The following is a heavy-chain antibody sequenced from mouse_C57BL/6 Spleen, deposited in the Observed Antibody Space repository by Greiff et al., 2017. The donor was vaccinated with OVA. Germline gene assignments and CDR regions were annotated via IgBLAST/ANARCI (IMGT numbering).Heavy chain of an antibody. CDR2: IYPGSGST. Sequence: VQLQQPGAELVKPGASVKMSCKASGYTFTRYWITWVKQRPGQGLEWIGDIYPGSGSTNYNEQFKSKATLTVDTYSSPAYMHLSIRTAEDSAVYYCARPRDQITTVPWYFDVWGTGTTVTVSS. V-gene: IGHV1-55*01. CDR3: ARPRDQITTVPWYFDV. J-gene: IGHJ1*03. CDR1: GYTFTRYW. D-gene: IGHD1-1*01.